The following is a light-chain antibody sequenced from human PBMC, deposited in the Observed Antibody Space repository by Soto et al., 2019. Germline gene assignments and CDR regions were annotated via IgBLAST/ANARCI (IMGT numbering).Light chain of an antibody. CDR3: HHYDSYPYT. CDR1: QSISTF. Sequence: DIQMTQSPSTLSASVGDTVTITCRASQSISTFLAWLQQKAGKAPKLLIFDASTLEGGVPSRFSGSASGTEFTLTIISLQPDDFATYYCHHYDSYPYTFGQGNRLEIK. CDR2: DAS. V-gene: IGKV1-5*01. J-gene: IGKJ2*01.